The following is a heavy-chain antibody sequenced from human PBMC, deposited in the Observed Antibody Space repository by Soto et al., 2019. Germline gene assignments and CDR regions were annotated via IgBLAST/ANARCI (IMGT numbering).Heavy chain of an antibody. Sequence: QVQLVESGGGVVQPGRSLRLSCAASGFTFSSYAMHWVRQAPGKGLEWVAVISYDGSNKYYADSVKGRFTISRDNSKNPLYREMNSLRVEDTAVYYCARDRAYDFWSGYLPYYYGMDVWGQGTTVTVSS. CDR1: GFTFSSYA. D-gene: IGHD3-3*01. J-gene: IGHJ6*02. CDR3: ARDRAYDFWSGYLPYYYGMDV. CDR2: ISYDGSNK. V-gene: IGHV3-30-3*01.